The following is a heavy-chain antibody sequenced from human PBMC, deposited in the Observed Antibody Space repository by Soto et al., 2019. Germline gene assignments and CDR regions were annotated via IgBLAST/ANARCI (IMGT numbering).Heavy chain of an antibody. V-gene: IGHV1-69*13. CDR3: ARVNSYGSFWFDP. CDR1: GGTFSSYA. D-gene: IGHD5-18*01. J-gene: IGHJ5*02. Sequence: VASVKVSCKASGGTFSSYAISWVRQAPGQGLEWMGGIIPIFGTANYAQKFQGRVTITADESTSTAYMELSSLRSEDTAVYYCARVNSYGSFWFDPWGQGTLVTVSS. CDR2: IIPIFGTA.